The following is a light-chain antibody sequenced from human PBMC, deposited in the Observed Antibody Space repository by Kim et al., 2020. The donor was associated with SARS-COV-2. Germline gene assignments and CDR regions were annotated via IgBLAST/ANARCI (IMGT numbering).Light chain of an antibody. Sequence: PGQSVTISCTGTSSDLGGYDYVSWYQQHPGKAPKLMIYDVTKRPSGVPDRFSGSKSGNTASLIISGLQAEDEADYYCCSSTVNYVILGGGTQLTVL. CDR2: DVT. CDR1: SSDLGGYDY. V-gene: IGLV2-11*03. CDR3: CSSTVNYVI. J-gene: IGLJ2*01.